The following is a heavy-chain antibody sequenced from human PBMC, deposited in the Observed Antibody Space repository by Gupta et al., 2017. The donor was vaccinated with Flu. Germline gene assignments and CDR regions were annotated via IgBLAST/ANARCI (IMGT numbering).Heavy chain of an antibody. CDR3: ARQYCTGGICQGYFDY. Sequence: WSWVRRPPGKGLEWIGEVHPSGSANYNPSLMSRVTISLDKSKNQFSLKLPSVTAADTAVYYCARQYCTGGICQGYFDYWGQGTLVAVSS. V-gene: IGHV4-4*02. CDR2: VHPSGSA. J-gene: IGHJ4*02. D-gene: IGHD2-15*01.